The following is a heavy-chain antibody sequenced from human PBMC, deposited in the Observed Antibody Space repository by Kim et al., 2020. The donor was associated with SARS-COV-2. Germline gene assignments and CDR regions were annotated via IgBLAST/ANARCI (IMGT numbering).Heavy chain of an antibody. CDR1: GYTFTSYA. CDR3: ARGTVSSSWYGM. CDR2: INAGNGNT. V-gene: IGHV1-3*01. Sequence: ASVKVSCKASGYTFTSYAMHWVRQAPGQRLEWMGWINAGNGNTKYSQKFQGRVTITRDTSASTAYMELSSLRSEDTAVYYCARGTVSSSWYGMWGQGTLVTVSS. D-gene: IGHD6-13*01. J-gene: IGHJ4*02.